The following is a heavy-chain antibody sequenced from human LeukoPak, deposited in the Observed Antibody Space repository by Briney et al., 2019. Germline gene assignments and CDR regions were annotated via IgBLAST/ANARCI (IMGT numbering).Heavy chain of an antibody. Sequence: KTSETLSLTCTVSGGSISSSSYYWGWIRQPPGKGLEWIGSIYYSGSTYYNPSLKSRVTISVDTSKNQFSLKLSSVTAADTAVYYCASLGDYYDSSGYYRGFDYWGQGTLVTVS. V-gene: IGHV4-39*01. J-gene: IGHJ4*02. D-gene: IGHD3-22*01. CDR3: ASLGDYYDSSGYYRGFDY. CDR1: GGSISSSSYY. CDR2: IYYSGST.